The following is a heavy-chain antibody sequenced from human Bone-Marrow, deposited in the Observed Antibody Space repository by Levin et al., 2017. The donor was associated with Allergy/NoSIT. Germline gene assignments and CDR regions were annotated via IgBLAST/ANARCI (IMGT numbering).Heavy chain of an antibody. D-gene: IGHD3-10*01. CDR2: IYYTGTT. V-gene: IGHV4-39*02. CDR1: GGSISRSGSY. CDR3: AGRGETYYGSGSYSDWFDP. J-gene: IGHJ5*02. Sequence: SQTLSLTCAVSGGSISRSGSYWNWIRQFPGKGLEWIGSIYYTGTTSYNPSLQSRLTISIGLSQNHFSLQLRSVTAADTAVYYCAGRGETYYGSGSYSDWFDPWGQGTLVTVSS.